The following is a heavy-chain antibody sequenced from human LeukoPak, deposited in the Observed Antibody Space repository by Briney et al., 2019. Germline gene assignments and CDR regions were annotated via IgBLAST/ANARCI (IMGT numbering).Heavy chain of an antibody. CDR3: AKDFQGIVGATQIDF. CDR1: GFKIDDYT. CDR2: ISWNSDYT. Sequence: GGSLRLSCAASGFKIDDYTMHWVRRAPEKGLEWVSLISWNSDYTSYAESVKGRFTISRDNSKNSLYLQMNSLRTEDTAFYYCAKDFQGIVGATQIDFWGQGTLVTVSS. V-gene: IGHV3-43*01. J-gene: IGHJ4*02. D-gene: IGHD1-26*01.